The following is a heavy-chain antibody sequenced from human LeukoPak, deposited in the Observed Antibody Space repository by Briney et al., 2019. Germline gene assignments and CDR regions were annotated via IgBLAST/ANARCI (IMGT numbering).Heavy chain of an antibody. CDR3: ARESGRDYYDSSIDY. J-gene: IGHJ4*02. D-gene: IGHD3-22*01. CDR1: GGSISSYY. CDR2: IYYSGST. Sequence: SETLSLTCTVSGGSISSYYWSWIRQPPGKGLEWIGYIYYSGSTNYNPSLKSRVTISVGTSKNQFSLKLSSVTAADTAVYYCARESGRDYYDSSIDYWGQGTLVTVSS. V-gene: IGHV4-59*01.